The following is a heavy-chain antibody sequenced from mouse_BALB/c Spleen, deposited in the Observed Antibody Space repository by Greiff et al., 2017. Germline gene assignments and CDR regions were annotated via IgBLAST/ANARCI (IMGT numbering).Heavy chain of an antibody. J-gene: IGHJ1*01. CDR1: GYTFTSYW. Sequence: VQLQQPGAELVRPGASVKLSCKASGYTFTSYWINWVKQRPGQGLEWIGNIYPSDSYTNYNQKFKDKATLTVDKSSSTAYMQLSSPTSEDSAVYYCTRSQYYGYVGYFDVWGAGTTVTVSS. D-gene: IGHD1-2*01. CDR2: IYPSDSYT. CDR3: TRSQYYGYVGYFDV. V-gene: IGHV1-69*02.